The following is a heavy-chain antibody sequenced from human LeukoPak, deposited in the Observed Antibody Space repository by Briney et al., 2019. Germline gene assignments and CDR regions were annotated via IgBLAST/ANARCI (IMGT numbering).Heavy chain of an antibody. CDR3: ARESGYSSSWYGTRGYFDL. V-gene: IGHV4-34*01. CDR1: GGSFSGYY. D-gene: IGHD6-13*01. J-gene: IGHJ2*01. Sequence: PSETLSLTCAVYGGSFSGYYWSWIRQPPGKGLEWIREINHSGSTNYNPSLKSRVTISVDTSKNQFSLKLSSVTAADTAVYYCARESGYSSSWYGTRGYFDLWGRGTLVTVSS. CDR2: INHSGST.